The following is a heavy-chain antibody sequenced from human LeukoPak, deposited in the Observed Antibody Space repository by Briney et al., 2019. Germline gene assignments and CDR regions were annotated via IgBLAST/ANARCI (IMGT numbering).Heavy chain of an antibody. D-gene: IGHD4-17*01. CDR3: AKDWGGDYGDYAGDY. Sequence: GGSLRLSCAAYGFTFNYNGMNWVRQAPGKGLEGVAFISYDGANKYYTESVRGRFTISRDNSKNTLYLQMNSLRPEDTAVYYWAKDWGGDYGDYAGDYWGQGTLVTVSS. J-gene: IGHJ4*02. CDR2: ISYDGANK. CDR1: GFTFNYNG. V-gene: IGHV3-30*18.